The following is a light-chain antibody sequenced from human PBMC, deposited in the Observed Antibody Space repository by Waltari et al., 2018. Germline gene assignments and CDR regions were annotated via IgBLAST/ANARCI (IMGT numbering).Light chain of an antibody. Sequence: AIRMTQSPSSFSASTGDRVTLTFLPSQGISSYLAWYQQKAGQAPKLLIYAASTLQSGVPSRFSGSGSGTDFTLTISCLQSEDFATYFCQHYYNYPWTFGQGTKVEIK. CDR2: AAS. CDR1: QGISSY. CDR3: QHYYNYPWT. J-gene: IGKJ1*01. V-gene: IGKV1-8*01.